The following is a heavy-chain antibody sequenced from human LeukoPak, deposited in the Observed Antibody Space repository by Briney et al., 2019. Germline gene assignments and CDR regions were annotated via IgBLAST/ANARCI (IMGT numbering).Heavy chain of an antibody. J-gene: IGHJ3*02. V-gene: IGHV4-34*01. CDR3: VGQKPGLRAFDI. Sequence: SETPSLTCAVYGGSFSGYYWSWIRQPPGKGLEWIGEINHSGSTNYNPSLKSRVTMSVDTSKNQFSLQLSSVTPEDTAVYYCVGQKPGLRAFDIWGQGTMVTVSS. CDR2: INHSGST. D-gene: IGHD3-10*01. CDR1: GGSFSGYY.